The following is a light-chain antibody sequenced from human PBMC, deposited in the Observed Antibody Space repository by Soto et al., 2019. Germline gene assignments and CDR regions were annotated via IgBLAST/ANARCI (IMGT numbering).Light chain of an antibody. Sequence: DIQMTQSPSSLSASVGDRVTITCRASQRIGTYLNWYLQKPGKAPQLLIFAATSLQSGVSPRFSGSGSGTDFALTISSLQPDDLATYFCQHTYGVPFSFGPGTKVGIK. CDR1: QRIGTY. J-gene: IGKJ3*01. CDR3: QHTYGVPFS. CDR2: AAT. V-gene: IGKV1-39*01.